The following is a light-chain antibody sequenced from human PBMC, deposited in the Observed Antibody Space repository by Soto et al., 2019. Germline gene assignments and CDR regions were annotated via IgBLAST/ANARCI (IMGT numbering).Light chain of an antibody. V-gene: IGKV3-15*01. Sequence: KVMTQSPATLSVSPGERATLSCRASQSVSSGVAWYQQKPGQAPRLLIYDTSTRATGVPARFSGSRSGTEFTLTINSLQSEDFAVYYCQRYNNWPLTFGGGTKVDIK. CDR3: QRYNNWPLT. CDR1: QSVSSG. CDR2: DTS. J-gene: IGKJ4*01.